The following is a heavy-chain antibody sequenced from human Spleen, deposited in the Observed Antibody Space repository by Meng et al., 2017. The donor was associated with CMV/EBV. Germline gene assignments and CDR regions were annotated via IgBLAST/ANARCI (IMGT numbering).Heavy chain of an antibody. CDR1: GYTFTSYK. D-gene: IGHD4-11*01. Sequence: KVSCKATGYTFTSYKINWVRQATGQGLEWMGWMNPHSGNTGYAQRFQGRVTITRNTSISTAYMELSSLRSEDTAVYYCARDTTGFDYWGQGTLVTVSS. CDR2: MNPHSGNT. V-gene: IGHV1-8*01. CDR3: ARDTTGFDY. J-gene: IGHJ4*02.